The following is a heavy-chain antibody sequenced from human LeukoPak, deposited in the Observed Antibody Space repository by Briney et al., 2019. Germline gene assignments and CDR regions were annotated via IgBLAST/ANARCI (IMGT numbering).Heavy chain of an antibody. CDR1: GGTFISYA. D-gene: IGHD1-26*01. Sequence: GASVKVSCKASGGTFISYAISWVRQAPGQGLEWMGGITPIFGTANYAQKFQGRVTITADESTSTAYMELSSLRSEDTAVYYCAREWELPPHHYFDYWGQGTLVTVSS. J-gene: IGHJ4*02. V-gene: IGHV1-69*01. CDR2: ITPIFGTA. CDR3: AREWELPPHHYFDY.